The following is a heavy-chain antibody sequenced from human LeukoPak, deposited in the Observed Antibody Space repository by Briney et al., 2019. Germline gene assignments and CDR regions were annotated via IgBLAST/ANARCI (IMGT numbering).Heavy chain of an antibody. CDR2: FSGSGGST. Sequence: SGGSLRLSCAASGFTFSTYAMSWVRQAPGKGLEWVSSFSGSGGSTYYADSVKGRFTISRDNSKNTLYLQMNSLRAEDTAVYYCAKDLGMQVWFPLWDQGTLVTVSS. V-gene: IGHV3-23*01. CDR1: GFTFSTYA. CDR3: AKDLGMQVWFPL. J-gene: IGHJ4*02. D-gene: IGHD5-18*01.